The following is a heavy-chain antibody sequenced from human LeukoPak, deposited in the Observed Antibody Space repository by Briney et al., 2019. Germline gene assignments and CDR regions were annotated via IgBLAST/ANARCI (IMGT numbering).Heavy chain of an antibody. V-gene: IGHV3-30*02. D-gene: IGHD3-22*01. CDR2: IRYDGSNK. CDR1: GFTFSSYG. Sequence: GGSLRLSCAASGFTFSSYGMHWVRQAPGKGLEWVAFIRYDGSNKYYADSVKGRFTISRDNSKNTLYLQMNSLRAEDTAVYYCASTTYYYDSSGSDYWGQGTLVTVSS. J-gene: IGHJ4*02. CDR3: ASTTYYYDSSGSDY.